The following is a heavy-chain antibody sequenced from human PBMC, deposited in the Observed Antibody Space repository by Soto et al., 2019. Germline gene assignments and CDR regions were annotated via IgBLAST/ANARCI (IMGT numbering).Heavy chain of an antibody. Sequence: NKRRASVKVSCKGSGYSFTSYWIGWVRQMPGKGLEWMGIIYPGDSDTRYSPSFQGQVTISADKSISTAYLQWSSLKASDTAMYYCARHRLSGLAFKEAFDIWGQGTMVTVSS. CDR3: ARHRLSGLAFKEAFDI. CDR1: GYSFTSYW. V-gene: IGHV5-51*01. J-gene: IGHJ3*02. D-gene: IGHD3-3*02. CDR2: IYPGDSDT.